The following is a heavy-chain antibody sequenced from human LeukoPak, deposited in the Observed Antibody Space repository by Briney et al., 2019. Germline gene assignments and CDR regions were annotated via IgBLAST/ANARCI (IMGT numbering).Heavy chain of an antibody. Sequence: GGSLRLSCAASGFTVSSNYMSWVRQAPGKGLEWVSVIYSGGSTYYADSVKGRFTISRDNSKNTLYLQMNSLRAEDTAVYYCARDSPEGIVVPAALNYYGMDVWGQGTTVTVSS. D-gene: IGHD2-2*01. CDR3: ARDSPEGIVVPAALNYYGMDV. CDR1: GFTVSSNY. V-gene: IGHV3-66*01. CDR2: IYSGGST. J-gene: IGHJ6*02.